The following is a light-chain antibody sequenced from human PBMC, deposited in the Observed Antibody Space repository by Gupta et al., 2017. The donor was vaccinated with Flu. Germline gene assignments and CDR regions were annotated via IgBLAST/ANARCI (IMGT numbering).Light chain of an antibody. Sequence: TSSDIATYSIGYRYQQHQDKAPKLVISEVSKRPSGVSNRFSGSKSGNAAFLTISGLQTEDEADYYCCAYVGSSNFVFGTGTKFTVL. CDR3: CAYVGSSNFV. V-gene: IGLV2-23*02. J-gene: IGLJ1*01. CDR2: EVS. CDR1: SSDIATYSI.